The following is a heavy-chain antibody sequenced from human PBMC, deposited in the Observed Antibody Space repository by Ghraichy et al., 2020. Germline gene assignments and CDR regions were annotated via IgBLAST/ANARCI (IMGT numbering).Heavy chain of an antibody. D-gene: IGHD6-19*01. CDR1: GLTFSSQA. Sequence: GGSLRLSCAVSGLTFSSQAMSWVRQAPGKGLEWVSDISGSGGSTYYADSVQGRFTISRDNSKNTLYLQMNSLRDEDTAVYSCAAWAGAGAGFWGPFDYWGQGTLVTVSS. V-gene: IGHV3-23*01. CDR2: ISGSGGST. CDR3: AAWAGAGAGFWGPFDY. J-gene: IGHJ4*02.